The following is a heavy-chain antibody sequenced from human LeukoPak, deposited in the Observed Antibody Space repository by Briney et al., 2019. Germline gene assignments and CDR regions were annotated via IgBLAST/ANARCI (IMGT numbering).Heavy chain of an antibody. D-gene: IGHD2-2*01. CDR3: AKDLPAFIPAAIGCFDY. Sequence: PSETLSLTCAVYGGSFSGYYWSWIRQPPGKGLEWIGEINHSGSTNYNPSLKSRVTISVDTSKNQFSLKLSSVTAEDTAVYYCAKDLPAFIPAAIGCFDYWGQGTLVTVSS. CDR1: GGSFSGYY. CDR2: INHSGST. J-gene: IGHJ4*02. V-gene: IGHV4-34*01.